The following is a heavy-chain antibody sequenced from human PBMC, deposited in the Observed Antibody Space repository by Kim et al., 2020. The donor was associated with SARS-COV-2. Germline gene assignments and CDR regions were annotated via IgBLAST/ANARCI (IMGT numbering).Heavy chain of an antibody. CDR2: Y. Sequence: YNYDLSVKSRITINPDTSKNQFSLQLNTVTPEDTAVYYCARITGGSPDYWGQGTLVTVSS. J-gene: IGHJ4*02. V-gene: IGHV6-1*01. D-gene: IGHD2-8*02. CDR3: ARITGGSPDY.